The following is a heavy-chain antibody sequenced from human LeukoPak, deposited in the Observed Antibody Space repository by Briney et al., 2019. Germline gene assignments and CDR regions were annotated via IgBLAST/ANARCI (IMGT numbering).Heavy chain of an antibody. CDR2: INPDGSQI. J-gene: IGHJ4*02. V-gene: IGHV3-7*01. D-gene: IGHD2-15*01. CDR1: GFTFSNYW. Sequence: GGSLRLSCAASGFTFSNYWMTWVRQAPGKGLEWVANINPDGSQIYYVDSVKGRFTISRDNAKNSLYLQMNSLRAEDTAVYYCASSVVIDVRGAYDYWGQGTLVTVSS. CDR3: ASSVVIDVRGAYDY.